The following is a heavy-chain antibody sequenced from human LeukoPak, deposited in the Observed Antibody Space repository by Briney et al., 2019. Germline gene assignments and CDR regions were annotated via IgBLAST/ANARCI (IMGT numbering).Heavy chain of an antibody. J-gene: IGHJ4*02. CDR2: FYYSGST. CDR1: GGSISSYY. D-gene: IGHD1-1*01. Sequence: SETLSLTCTVSGGSISSYYWSWIRQPPGRGLEWIGYFYYSGSTNYNPSLKSRVTISVDTSKNQFSLKLSSVTAADTAVYYCAIGVYNSPSYNYWGQGTLVTVSS. V-gene: IGHV4-59*01. CDR3: AIGVYNSPSYNY.